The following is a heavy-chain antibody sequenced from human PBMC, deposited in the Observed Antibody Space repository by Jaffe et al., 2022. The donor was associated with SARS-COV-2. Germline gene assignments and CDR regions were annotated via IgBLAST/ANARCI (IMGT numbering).Heavy chain of an antibody. J-gene: IGHJ4*02. CDR2: IYTSGST. Sequence: QVQLQESGPGLVKPSQTLSLTCTVSGGSIRSGSYFWSWIRQPAGKGLEWIGRIYTSGSTNFSPSLKSRVTISLDTSKNRFSLKLSSVTAADTAVYYCTRSAILQRRFDDWGQGTLVTVSS. CDR1: GGSIRSGSYF. V-gene: IGHV4-61*02. D-gene: IGHD3-9*01. CDR3: TRSAILQRRFDD.